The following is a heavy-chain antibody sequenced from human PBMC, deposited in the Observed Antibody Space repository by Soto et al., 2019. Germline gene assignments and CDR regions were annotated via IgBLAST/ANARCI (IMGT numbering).Heavy chain of an antibody. J-gene: IGHJ4*02. CDR3: AHPETTAAGTSFDY. CDR2: IYWDDDK. CDR1: GFSLSTSGVG. V-gene: IGHV2-5*02. D-gene: IGHD6-13*01. Sequence: QITLKESGPTLVKPTQTLTLTCTFSGFSLSTSGVGVAWIRQPPGKALEWLALIYWDDDKRYSPSLKSRLTTTKDTSKNQVVLRMTNMDPVDTATYYCAHPETTAAGTSFDYWGQGTLVTVSS.